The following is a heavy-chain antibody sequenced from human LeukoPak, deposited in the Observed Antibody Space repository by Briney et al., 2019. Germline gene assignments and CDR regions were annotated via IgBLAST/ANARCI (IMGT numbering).Heavy chain of an antibody. CDR2: INHSGST. V-gene: IGHV4-34*01. D-gene: IGHD3-10*01. Sequence: SETLSLTCAVYGGSFSGYYWSWIRQPPGKGLEWIGEINHSGSTNYNPSLKSRVTISVDTSKNQFSLKLSSVTAADTAVYYRARVPGITMEQIDYWGQGTLVTVSS. CDR3: ARVPGITMEQIDY. J-gene: IGHJ4*02. CDR1: GGSFSGYY.